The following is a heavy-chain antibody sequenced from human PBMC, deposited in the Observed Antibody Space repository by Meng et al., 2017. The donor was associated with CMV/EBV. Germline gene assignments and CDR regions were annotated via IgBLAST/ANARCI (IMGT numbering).Heavy chain of an antibody. J-gene: IGHJ4*02. CDR2: IIPILGIA. Sequence: SVKVSCKASGGTFSSYAISWVRQAPGQGLEWMGGIIPILGIANYAQKFQGRVTITADKSTSPAYMELSSLRSEDTAVYYCARDAGTFLAYRGYFDYWGQGTLVTVSS. V-gene: IGHV1-69*10. D-gene: IGHD3-3*02. CDR1: GGTFSSYA. CDR3: ARDAGTFLAYRGYFDY.